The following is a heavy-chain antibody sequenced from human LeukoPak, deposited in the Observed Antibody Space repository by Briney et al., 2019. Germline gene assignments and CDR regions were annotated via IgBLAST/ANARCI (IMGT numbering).Heavy chain of an antibody. CDR1: GFTVSSYW. CDR3: GRSMDV. V-gene: IGHV3-7*03. CDR2: IKQDGSEI. J-gene: IGHJ6*02. Sequence: SGGSLRLSCAASGFTVSSYWMSWVRQAPGKGLEWVANIKQDGSEIYYVDSVKGRFTISRDIAKNLLYLQMNSLRAEDTAVYYCGRSMDVWGQGTTVTVSS.